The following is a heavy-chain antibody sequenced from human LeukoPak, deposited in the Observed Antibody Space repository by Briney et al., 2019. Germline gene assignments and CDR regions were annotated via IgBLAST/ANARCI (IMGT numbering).Heavy chain of an antibody. CDR1: GFTFNNFG. CDR2: IGYEGVHK. Sequence: GGSLRLSCAASGFTFNNFGMHWVRQAPGRGLEWVSFIGYEGVHKYYADSVKGRFTISKDNSKATLYLQMNSLRPEDTAVYYCAKDLHGGYSSDYWGQGTLVTVFS. D-gene: IGHD4-23*01. V-gene: IGHV3-30*02. CDR3: AKDLHGGYSSDY. J-gene: IGHJ4*02.